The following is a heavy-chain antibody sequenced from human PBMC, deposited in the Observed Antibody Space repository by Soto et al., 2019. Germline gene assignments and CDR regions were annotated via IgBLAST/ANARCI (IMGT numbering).Heavy chain of an antibody. CDR3: AKGGVRAAAPWGYGMDV. CDR2: ISGSGGST. CDR1: GFTFSSYA. D-gene: IGHD6-13*01. J-gene: IGHJ6*02. V-gene: IGHV3-23*01. Sequence: EVQLLESGGGLVQPGGSLRLSCAASGFTFSSYAMSWVRQAPGKGLEWVSAISGSGGSTYYADSVKGRFTISRDNSKNTLYLQMNSLRAEDTAVYYCAKGGVRAAAPWGYGMDVWGQGTTVTVSS.